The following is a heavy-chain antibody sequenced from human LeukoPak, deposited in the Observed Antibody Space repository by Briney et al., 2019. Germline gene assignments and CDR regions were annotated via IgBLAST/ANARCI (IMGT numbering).Heavy chain of an antibody. CDR3: AKGMVRGAPHAVDY. CDR1: GFTFSSYA. Sequence: SGGSLRLSCAASGFTFSSYAMSWVRQAPGKGLEWVSAISGSGGSTYYADSVKGRFTISRDNSKNTLYLQMISLRAEDTAVYYCAKGMVRGAPHAVDYWGQGTLVTVSS. D-gene: IGHD3-10*01. J-gene: IGHJ4*02. V-gene: IGHV3-23*01. CDR2: ISGSGGST.